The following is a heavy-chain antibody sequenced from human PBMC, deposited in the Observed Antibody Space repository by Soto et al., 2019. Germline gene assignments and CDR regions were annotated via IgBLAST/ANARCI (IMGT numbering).Heavy chain of an antibody. CDR2: ISYVGENQ. Sequence: GGSLRLFCAVSGFSFSHYAMLWVRQPPGKGLEWVALISYVGENQDFTDSVRGRLTISRDNCKIAVYVEMNDLRLDDTATYYCVTPHSESSNAFDLWGQGTLVTVSS. D-gene: IGHD3-10*01. CDR1: GFSFSHYA. CDR3: VTPHSESSNAFDL. J-gene: IGHJ5*02. V-gene: IGHV3-30*04.